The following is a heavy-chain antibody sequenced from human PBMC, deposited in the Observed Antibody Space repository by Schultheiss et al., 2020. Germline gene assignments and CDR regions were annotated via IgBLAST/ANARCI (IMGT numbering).Heavy chain of an antibody. CDR3: ARDLRERYYDFWSGDYYYYGMDV. Sequence: SETLSLTCTVSGGSISSYYWSWIRQPAGKGLEWIGRIYTSGSTNYNPSLKSRVTMSVDTSKNQFSLKLSSVTAADTAVYYCARDLRERYYDFWSGDYYYYGMDVWGKGTTVTVSS. J-gene: IGHJ6*04. CDR2: IYTSGST. D-gene: IGHD3-3*01. V-gene: IGHV4-4*07. CDR1: GGSISSYY.